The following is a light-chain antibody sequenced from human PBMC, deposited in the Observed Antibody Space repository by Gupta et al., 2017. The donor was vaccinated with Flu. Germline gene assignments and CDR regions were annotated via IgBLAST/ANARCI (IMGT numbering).Light chain of an antibody. Sequence: QSALTQPASVSGSPGQPITISCTGTSSDVGGYNYVSWYQQHPGIAPKLMIYEVSNRPSGVSNRFSGAKSGNTASLTISGLQAEDESDYYCSSYSSSSTLFVFGTGTKVTVL. CDR1: SSDVGGYNY. V-gene: IGLV2-14*01. J-gene: IGLJ1*01. CDR2: EVS. CDR3: SSYSSSSTLFV.